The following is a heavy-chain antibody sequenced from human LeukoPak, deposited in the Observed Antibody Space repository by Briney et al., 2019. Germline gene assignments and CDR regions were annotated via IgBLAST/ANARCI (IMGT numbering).Heavy chain of an antibody. CDR2: IYPGDSDT. CDR1: GYNFTNYW. D-gene: IGHD3-10*01. Sequence: GESLKISCKGSGYNFTNYWIAWVRQMPGKGLEWMGIIYPGDSDTRYSPSFQGQVTISADKSVSTAYLQWSSLKASDTAIYYCANTIGGSGNYGDYFDYWGQGTLVTVSS. CDR3: ANTIGGSGNYGDYFDY. V-gene: IGHV5-51*01. J-gene: IGHJ4*02.